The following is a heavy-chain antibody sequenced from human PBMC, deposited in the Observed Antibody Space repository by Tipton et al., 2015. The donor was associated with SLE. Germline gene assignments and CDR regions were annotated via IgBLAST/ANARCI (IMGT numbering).Heavy chain of an antibody. J-gene: IGHJ4*02. CDR1: GFNFRSYY. D-gene: IGHD1-26*01. V-gene: IGHV3-11*01. CDR3: AKDSGSFDD. CDR2: ISNTGMTA. Sequence: SLRLSCVVSGFNFRSYYMTWIRQAPGKGLEWVAYISNTGMTAYYADSVKGRFTISREDAKNTLYLLMNNLGAEDTAVYYCAKDSGSFDDWGQGTLVTVSS.